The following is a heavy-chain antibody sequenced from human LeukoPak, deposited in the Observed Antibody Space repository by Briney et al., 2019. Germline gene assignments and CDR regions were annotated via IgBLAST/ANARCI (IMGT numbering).Heavy chain of an antibody. V-gene: IGHV3-72*01. J-gene: IGHJ5*01. CDR2: TRNKARSFTT. Sequence: PGGSLRLSCAASGFTLRDHDMHWVRQAPGKGLEWIGLTRNKARSFTTEYAASVKGRFSISRDDSKNSVYLQMNRLKIEDTAVYFCGGGYYWDSWGQGSLVTVSS. CDR3: GGGYYWDS. CDR1: GFTLRDHD. D-gene: IGHD3-22*01.